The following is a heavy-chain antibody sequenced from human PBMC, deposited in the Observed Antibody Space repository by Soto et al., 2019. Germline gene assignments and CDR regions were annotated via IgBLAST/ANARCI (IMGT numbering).Heavy chain of an antibody. CDR3: ANVLGSSGYSVGGSMDV. V-gene: IGHV1-69*12. Sequence: QVQLVQSGAEVKKPGSSVKVSYKASGGTFSSYAISWVRQAPGQGLEWMGGIIPIFGTANYAQKFQGRVTITADESTSTAYMELSSLRSEDTAVYYCANVLGSSGYSVGGSMDVWGQGTTVTVSS. J-gene: IGHJ6*02. CDR2: IIPIFGTA. D-gene: IGHD3-22*01. CDR1: GGTFSSYA.